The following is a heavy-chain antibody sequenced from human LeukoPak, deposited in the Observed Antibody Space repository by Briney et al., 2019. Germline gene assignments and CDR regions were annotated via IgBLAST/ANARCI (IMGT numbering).Heavy chain of an antibody. CDR2: IYYSGST. D-gene: IGHD3-16*02. J-gene: IGHJ4*02. Sequence: PSETLSLTCTVSGGSISSYYWSWIRQPPGKGLEWIGYIYYSGSTNYNPSLKSRVTISVDTSKNQFSLKLSSVTAADTAVCYCAGTKGSYLRLFDYWGQGTLVTVSS. CDR1: GGSISSYY. CDR3: AGTKGSYLRLFDY. V-gene: IGHV4-59*01.